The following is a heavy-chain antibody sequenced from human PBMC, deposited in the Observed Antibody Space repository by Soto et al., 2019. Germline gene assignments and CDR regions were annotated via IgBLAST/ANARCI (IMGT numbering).Heavy chain of an antibody. V-gene: IGHV3-21*01. J-gene: IGHJ4*02. D-gene: IGHD2-2*01. CDR3: ARGYQLLWVPIDY. CDR2: ISSSSSYI. Sequence: GGSLRLSCAASGFTFSSYSMNWVRQAPGKGLEWVSSISSSSSYIYYADSVKGRFTISRDNAKNSLYLQMNSLRAEDSAVYYCARGYQLLWVPIDYWGQGTLVTVSS. CDR1: GFTFSSYS.